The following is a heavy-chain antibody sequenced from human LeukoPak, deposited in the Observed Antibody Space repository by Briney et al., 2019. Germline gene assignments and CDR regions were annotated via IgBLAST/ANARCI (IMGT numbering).Heavy chain of an antibody. Sequence: GGSLRLSCAASGFTFSSFSMNCVRQAPGKVLEWVSSISSRSSYIYYADSVKGRFTISRDNAKNSLYLQMNSLRAEDTAVYYCARGRTKVSAFDIWGQGTMVTVSS. V-gene: IGHV3-21*01. CDR3: ARGRTKVSAFDI. J-gene: IGHJ3*02. CDR2: ISSRSSYI. CDR1: GFTFSSFS.